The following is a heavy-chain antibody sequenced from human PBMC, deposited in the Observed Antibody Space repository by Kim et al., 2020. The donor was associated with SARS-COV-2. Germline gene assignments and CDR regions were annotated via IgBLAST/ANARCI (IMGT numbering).Heavy chain of an antibody. J-gene: IGHJ6*04. D-gene: IGHD3-22*01. CDR2: ISWNGGRI. Sequence: GGSLRLSCAASGFSFGDYAMHWVRQAPGKGLEWVSVISWNGGRIDYPDFVKGRFTISKENAKKSLQLQMTSLRAEDTALYYCARAMVIPWVYGMDVGRKG. CDR3: ARAMVIPWVYGMDV. V-gene: IGHV3-9*01. CDR1: GFSFGDYA.